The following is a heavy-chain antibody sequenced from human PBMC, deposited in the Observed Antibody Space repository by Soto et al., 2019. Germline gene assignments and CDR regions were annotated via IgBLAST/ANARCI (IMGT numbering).Heavy chain of an antibody. CDR3: ARMSYYDSSIDY. J-gene: IGHJ4*02. Sequence: SETLSLTCPVSGGSISSGCYYWSWIRQHPGKGLEWIGYIYYSGSTYYNPSLKSRVTISVDTSKNQFSLKLSSVTAADTAVYYCARMSYYDSSIDYWGQGTLVTVS. D-gene: IGHD3-3*01. V-gene: IGHV4-31*03. CDR1: GGSISSGCYY. CDR2: IYYSGST.